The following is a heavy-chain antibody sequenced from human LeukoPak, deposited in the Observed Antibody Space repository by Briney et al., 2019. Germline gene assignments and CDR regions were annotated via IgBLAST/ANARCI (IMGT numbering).Heavy chain of an antibody. V-gene: IGHV1-46*01. D-gene: IGHD5-24*01. CDR2: INPSGGST. CDR1: GYTFTSYY. J-gene: IGHJ4*02. CDR3: ASEMATQLGVFDY. Sequence: GASVKVSCKASGYTFTSYYMHWVRQAPGQGLEWMGIINPSGGSTSYAQKFQGRVTMTRDTSTSTVYMELSSLRSEDAAVYYCASEMATQLGVFDYWGQGTLVTVSS.